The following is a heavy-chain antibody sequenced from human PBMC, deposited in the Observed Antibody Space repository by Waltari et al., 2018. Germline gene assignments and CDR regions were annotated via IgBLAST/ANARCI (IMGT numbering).Heavy chain of an antibody. J-gene: IGHJ4*02. CDR3: ARDLDITIFGVVPSYY. D-gene: IGHD3-3*01. CDR1: GGTFSSYA. V-gene: IGHV1-69*08. CDR2: INPIFGTA. Sequence: QVQLVQSGAEVKKPGSSVKVSCKASGGTFSSYAISWVRQAPGQGLEWMGRINPIFGTANYAQKFQGRVTITADKSTSTAYMELSSLRSEDTAVYYCARDLDITIFGVVPSYYWGQGTLVTVSS.